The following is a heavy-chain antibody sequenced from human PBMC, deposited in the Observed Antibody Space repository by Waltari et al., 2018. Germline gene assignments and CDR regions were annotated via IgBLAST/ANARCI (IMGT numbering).Heavy chain of an antibody. CDR1: GFTFSDST. Sequence: EVQLVESGGGLVRPGGSLRLSGAASGFTFSDSTMTWVGRAPGKGLVWVPSINIGATSIHSADSMRGRFTISRDNSRNSLYLQMNSLRAEDTAVYYCAREFMGGRYPPYYFDYWGRGILVTVSS. CDR3: AREFMGGRYPPYYFDY. CDR2: INIGATSI. D-gene: IGHD3-16*02. J-gene: IGHJ4*02. V-gene: IGHV3-21*02.